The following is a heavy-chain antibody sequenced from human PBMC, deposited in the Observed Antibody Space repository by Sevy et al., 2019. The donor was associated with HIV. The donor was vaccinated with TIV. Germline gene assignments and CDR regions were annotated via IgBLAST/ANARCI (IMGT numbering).Heavy chain of an antibody. J-gene: IGHJ4*02. D-gene: IGHD3-10*01. CDR3: ARDKLLPVMITMVRGALSYYFDY. CDR1: GFTFSDYG. V-gene: IGHV3-33*01. CDR2: IWYDGSNK. Sequence: GGSLRLSCAASGFTFSDYGMHWVRQAPGKGLEWVAVIWYDGSNKYYAESVKGRFTISRDNSKYTLYVQMNSLRAEDTAVYYCARDKLLPVMITMVRGALSYYFDYWGQGTLVTVSS.